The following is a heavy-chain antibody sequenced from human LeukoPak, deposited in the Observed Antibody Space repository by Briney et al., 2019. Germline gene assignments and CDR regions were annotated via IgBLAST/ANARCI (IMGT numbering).Heavy chain of an antibody. J-gene: IGHJ4*02. CDR3: ARGLYGSGRRSLMAL. CDR2: MGQDESGK. Sequence: PGRSLRLSCAASGFPSQNYWMTWARQAPGKGLDSVANMGQDESGKYYVDSVKGRFTISRDNADKSLYLEMTSLGVEDTAIYYCARGLYGSGRRSLMALWGPGTLVTVSS. CDR1: GFPSQNYW. V-gene: IGHV3-7*01. D-gene: IGHD3-10*01.